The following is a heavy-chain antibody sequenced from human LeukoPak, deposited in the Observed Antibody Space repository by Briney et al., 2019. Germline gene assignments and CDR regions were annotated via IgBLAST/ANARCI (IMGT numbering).Heavy chain of an antibody. CDR1: GYTFTSYD. J-gene: IGHJ3*02. V-gene: IGHV1-8*03. CDR2: MNPNSGNT. CDR3: ARGSNAHDAFDI. Sequence: ASVNVSCKASGYTFTSYDINWVRQATGQGLEWMGWMNPNSGNTGYAQKFQGRVTITRNTSISTAYMELSSLRSEDTAVYYCARGSNAHDAFDIWGQGTMVTVSS.